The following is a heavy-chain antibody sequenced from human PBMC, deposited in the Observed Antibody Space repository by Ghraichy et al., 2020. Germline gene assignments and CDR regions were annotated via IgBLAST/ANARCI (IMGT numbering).Heavy chain of an antibody. D-gene: IGHD4-17*01. CDR1: GGTFSSYA. Sequence: SVKVSCKASGGTFSSYAISWVRQAPGQGLEWMGRIIPILGIANYAQKFQGRVTITADKSTSTAYMELSSLRSEDTAVYYCARREGADGDSLDWFDPWGQGTLVTVSS. J-gene: IGHJ5*02. V-gene: IGHV1-69*04. CDR2: IIPILGIA. CDR3: ARREGADGDSLDWFDP.